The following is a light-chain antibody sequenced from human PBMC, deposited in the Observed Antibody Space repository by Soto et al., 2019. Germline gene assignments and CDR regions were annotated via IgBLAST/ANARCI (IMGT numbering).Light chain of an antibody. J-gene: IGLJ2*01. Sequence: QSVLTQPPSASGTPGQRVTISCSGSSSNIGSNTVNWYRQLPGTAPKLLIYSNNQRPSGVPDRFSGSKSGPSASLAISGLQSEDEADYYCAAWDDSLNGLVFGGGTKLTVL. V-gene: IGLV1-44*01. CDR1: SSNIGSNT. CDR2: SNN. CDR3: AAWDDSLNGLV.